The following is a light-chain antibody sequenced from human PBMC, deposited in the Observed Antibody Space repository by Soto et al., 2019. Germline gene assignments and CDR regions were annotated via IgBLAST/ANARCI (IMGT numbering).Light chain of an antibody. V-gene: IGLV1-51*01. CDR2: DKN. J-gene: IGLJ2*01. CDR1: SSNIGNNY. CDR3: GTWDNSLSAVV. Sequence: QSVLTQPPSVSAAPGQKVTISCSGSSSNIGNNYVSWYQQLPGTAPKLLIYDKNKRPSGIPDRFSGSKSGTSATLGITGLQTGDEAEYYCGTWDNSLSAVVFGGGTKLTGL.